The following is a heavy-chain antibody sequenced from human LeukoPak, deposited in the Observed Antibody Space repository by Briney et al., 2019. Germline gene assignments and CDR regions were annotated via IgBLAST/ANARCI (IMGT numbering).Heavy chain of an antibody. V-gene: IGHV1-69*06. CDR1: GYTFSDYY. J-gene: IGHJ4*02. D-gene: IGHD5-12*01. CDR2: IIPIFGTA. Sequence: ASVKVSCKASGYTFSDYYMHWVRQAPGHGLEWMGGIIPIFGTANYAQKFQGRVTITADKSTSTAYMELSSLRSEDTAVYYCARGRWLRPHFDYWGQGTLVTVSS. CDR3: ARGRWLRPHFDY.